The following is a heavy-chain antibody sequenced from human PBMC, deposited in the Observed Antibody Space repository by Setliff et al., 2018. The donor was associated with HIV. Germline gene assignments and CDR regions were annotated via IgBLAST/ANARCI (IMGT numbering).Heavy chain of an antibody. CDR1: GYTLAELS. CDR2: FDPEDVET. D-gene: IGHD3-22*01. Sequence: WASVKVSCKVSGYTLAELSIHWVRQAPGKGLEWMGGFDPEDVETVYAQKFQGRVTMTEDTSTDTAYMELSSLRSEDTAVYYCATVRRYYYDSSGQEYFQHWGQGTLVTGSS. CDR3: ATVRRYYYDSSGQEYFQH. V-gene: IGHV1-24*01. J-gene: IGHJ1*01.